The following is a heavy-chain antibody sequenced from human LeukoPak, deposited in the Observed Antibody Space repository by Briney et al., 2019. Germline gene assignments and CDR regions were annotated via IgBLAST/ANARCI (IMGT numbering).Heavy chain of an antibody. CDR1: GFTFSSYW. D-gene: IGHD4-17*01. CDR2: IWYDGSNK. J-gene: IGHJ4*02. Sequence: PGGSLRLSCAASGFTFSSYWRSWVRQAPGKGLGRLAVIWYDGSNKYYADSVKGRFTISRDNSKNTLYLQMNSLRAEDTAVYYCARDGDGDYVDYWGQGTLVTVSS. CDR3: ARDGDGDYVDY. V-gene: IGHV3-33*08.